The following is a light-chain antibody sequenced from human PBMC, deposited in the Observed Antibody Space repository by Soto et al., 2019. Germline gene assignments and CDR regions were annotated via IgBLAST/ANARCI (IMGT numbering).Light chain of an antibody. Sequence: QSVLTQPASVSGSPGQSITISCTGTSSDVGGYNYVSWYQQHPGKAPKLMIYEVSNRPSGVSNRFSASNSCNSASLTISALQSDDVPDYYSTSYTTSTTLSVFATAPTATVL. V-gene: IGLV2-14*01. CDR1: SSDVGGYNY. J-gene: IGLJ1*01. CDR2: EVS. CDR3: TSYTTSTTLSV.